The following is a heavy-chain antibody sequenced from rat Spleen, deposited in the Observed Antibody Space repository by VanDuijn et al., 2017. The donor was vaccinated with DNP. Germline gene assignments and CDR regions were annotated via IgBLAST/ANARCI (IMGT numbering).Heavy chain of an antibody. D-gene: IGHD4-3*01. CDR3: NRDPLYNSGALDA. J-gene: IGHJ4*01. CDR1: GFSLTSNN. V-gene: IGHV2-32*01. CDR2: MWSDGDT. Sequence: QVQLKESGPGLVQPSQTLSLTCTVAGFSLTSNNVHWVRQPPGKGLEWMGVMWSDGDTSYNSALKSRLSLSRDTSTNQIFLKMNSLQIEDTAIYFCNRDPLYNSGALDAWGQGISVTVSS.